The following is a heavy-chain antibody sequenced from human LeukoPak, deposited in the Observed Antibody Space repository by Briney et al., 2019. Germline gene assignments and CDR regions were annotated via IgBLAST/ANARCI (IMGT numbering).Heavy chain of an antibody. Sequence: SETLSLTCTVSGGSINSYYWSWIRQPPGKGLEWIGYIYYSGSTNYNPSLKSRVTISVDTSNNKFSLKLTSLTSADTAVYYCVRHLSAGRPAFDIWGQGTMVTVSS. CDR2: IYYSGST. D-gene: IGHD2-15*01. CDR1: GGSINSYY. CDR3: VRHLSAGRPAFDI. J-gene: IGHJ3*02. V-gene: IGHV4-59*08.